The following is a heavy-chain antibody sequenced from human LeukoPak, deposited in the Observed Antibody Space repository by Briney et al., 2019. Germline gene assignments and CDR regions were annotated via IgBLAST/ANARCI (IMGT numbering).Heavy chain of an antibody. CDR2: ITQDGSEK. V-gene: IGHV3-7*03. CDR3: VRDRGSYRPIDD. CDR1: GFTFSSHW. D-gene: IGHD1-26*01. Sequence: GGSLRLSCAGSGFTFSSHWMRWVRQGPGKELEWVATITQDGSEKYYVDSVKGRFTISRDNAKNSLYVQMNSVRAEDTAIYYCVRDRGSYRPIDDWGQGTLVTVSS. J-gene: IGHJ4*02.